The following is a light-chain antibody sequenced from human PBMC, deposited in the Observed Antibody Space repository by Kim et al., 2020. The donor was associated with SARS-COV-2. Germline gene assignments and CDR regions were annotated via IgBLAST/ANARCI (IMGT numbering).Light chain of an antibody. CDR2: DDS. J-gene: IGLJ3*02. Sequence: QSITISCTGTSSDVGGYNYLSSYQQHPSKAPKLMINDDSKRPSGASNRFSGSKSGNTASLTISGLQAEDEADYYCSSYPSSSTPWVFGGGTQLTVL. V-gene: IGLV2-14*04. CDR3: SSYPSSSTPWV. CDR1: SSDVGGYNY.